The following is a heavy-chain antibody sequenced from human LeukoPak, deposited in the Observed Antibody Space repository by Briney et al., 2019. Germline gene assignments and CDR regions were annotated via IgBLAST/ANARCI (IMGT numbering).Heavy chain of an antibody. CDR1: GYTFTSYY. CDR2: INPSGGST. J-gene: IGHJ2*01. Sequence: ASVKVSCKASGYTFTSYYMHWVRQAPGQGLEWMGIINPSGGSTSYAQKFQGRVTMTRDTSTSTVYMELSSLRSEDTAVYYCARDQSFEAMIVLSSYWYFDLWGRGTLVTVSS. CDR3: ARDQSFEAMIVLSSYWYFDL. V-gene: IGHV1-46*01. D-gene: IGHD3-22*01.